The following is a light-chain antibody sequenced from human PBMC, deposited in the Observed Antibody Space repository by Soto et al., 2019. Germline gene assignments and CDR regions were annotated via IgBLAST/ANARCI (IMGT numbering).Light chain of an antibody. V-gene: IGKV3-15*01. Sequence: IVLTQSPGTLSLSPGERATLSCRASQSVSSSYLAWYQQKPGQAPRLLIYGASTRATGVPARFSGSGSGTEFILTISSLQSEDFAIYYCQQYNNWLLTFGGGTKVDIK. CDR2: GAS. CDR1: QSVSSSY. J-gene: IGKJ4*01. CDR3: QQYNNWLLT.